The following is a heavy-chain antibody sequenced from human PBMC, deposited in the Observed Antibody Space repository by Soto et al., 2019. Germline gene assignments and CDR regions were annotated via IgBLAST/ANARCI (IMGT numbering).Heavy chain of an antibody. J-gene: IGHJ6*02. CDR1: GFTFSSYG. V-gene: IGHV3-30*18. Sequence: PGGSLRLSCAASGFTFSSYGMHWVRQAPGKGLEWVAVISYDGSNKYYADSVKGRFTISRDNSKNTLYLQMNSLRAEDTAVYYCAKAQGERYCSSTSRYEAYYYSYGMDVWGQGTTVIVSS. CDR2: ISYDGSNK. CDR3: AKAQGERYCSSTSRYEAYYYSYGMDV. D-gene: IGHD2-2*01.